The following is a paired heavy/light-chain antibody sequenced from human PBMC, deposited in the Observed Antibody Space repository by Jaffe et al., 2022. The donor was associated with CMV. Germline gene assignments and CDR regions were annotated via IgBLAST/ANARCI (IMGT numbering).Heavy chain of an antibody. Sequence: EVHLVESGGGLVQPGGSLRLSCAASGFTFSMYAMSWVRQAPGRGLEWVSVISGRGNNVNYADSVKGRFTISRDNSQNTLYLQMNSLRAEDTAVYYCAKDRDGSFMDYYVDVWGKGTTVTVSS. V-gene: IGHV3-23*04. CDR1: GFTFSMYA. CDR3: AKDRDGSFMDYYVDV. CDR2: ISGRGNNV. J-gene: IGHJ6*03. D-gene: IGHD3-10*01.
Light chain of an antibody. Sequence: QSALTQPPSASGSPGQSVTISCTGTSNDVGGYPYASWYQQHPGKAPKLLIYEVSKRPSGVPDRFSGSKSGNTASLTVSGLQAEDEADYYCSSYTGNNNFGVFGTGTKVTVL. J-gene: IGLJ1*01. CDR2: EVS. V-gene: IGLV2-8*01. CDR1: SNDVGGYPY. CDR3: SSYTGNNNFGV.